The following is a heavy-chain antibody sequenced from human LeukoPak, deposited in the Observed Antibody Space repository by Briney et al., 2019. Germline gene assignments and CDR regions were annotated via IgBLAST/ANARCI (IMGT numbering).Heavy chain of an antibody. J-gene: IGHJ4*02. D-gene: IGHD5-18*01. CDR1: GFTFSRYS. Sequence: PGGSLRLSCAASGFTFSRYSMNWVRQAPGKGLEWVSSISSSSSYRYYADSVKGRFTISRDNSKNTLYLQMNSLRAEDTAVYYCASGGYSYGYRFDYWGQGTLVTVSS. CDR2: ISSSSSYR. CDR3: ASGGYSYGYRFDY. V-gene: IGHV3-21*01.